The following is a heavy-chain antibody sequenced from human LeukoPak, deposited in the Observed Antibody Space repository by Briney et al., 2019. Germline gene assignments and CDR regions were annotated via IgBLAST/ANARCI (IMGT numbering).Heavy chain of an antibody. CDR2: IYYSGST. J-gene: IGHJ3*02. V-gene: IGHV4-59*01. D-gene: IGHD3-22*01. CDR1: GGSISSYY. Sequence: PSETLSLTCTVSGGSISSYYWSWIRQPPGKGLEWIGYIYYSGSTNYNPSLKSRVTISVDTSKNQFSLKLSSVTAADTAVYYCARAIGYYDSSGYYWFDALDIWGQGTMVTVSS. CDR3: ARAIGYYDSSGYYWFDALDI.